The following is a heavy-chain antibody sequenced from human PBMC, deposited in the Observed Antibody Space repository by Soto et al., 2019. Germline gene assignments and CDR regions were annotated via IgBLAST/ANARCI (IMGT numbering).Heavy chain of an antibody. CDR1: VGSISPYY. Sequence: PSETLSLTCTVSVGSISPYYWSWIRQPPGKGLEWIGYIYSFGSTNYNASLESRVSMSVDTSKNQVSLKLTSVTAADTAVYFCARHRSTVSLLDYWGLGTLVTVS. D-gene: IGHD2-2*01. V-gene: IGHV4-59*08. CDR3: ARHRSTVSLLDY. CDR2: IYSFGST. J-gene: IGHJ4*02.